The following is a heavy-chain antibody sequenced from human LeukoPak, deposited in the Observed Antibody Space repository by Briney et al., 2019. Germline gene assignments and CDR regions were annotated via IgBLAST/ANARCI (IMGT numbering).Heavy chain of an antibody. CDR2: ISGSGGST. V-gene: IGHV3-23*01. Sequence: GGSLRLSCVASGFTSSSYGMSWVRQAPGKGLEWVSAISGSGGSTYYADSVKGRFTISRDNSKNTLYLQMNSLRAEDTAVYYCAFPRHGPFDYWGQGTLVTVSS. J-gene: IGHJ4*02. CDR1: GFTSSSYG. CDR3: AFPRHGPFDY.